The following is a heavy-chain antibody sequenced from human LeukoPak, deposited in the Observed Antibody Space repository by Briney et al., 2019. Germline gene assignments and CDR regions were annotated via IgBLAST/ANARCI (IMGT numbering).Heavy chain of an antibody. Sequence: GGSLRLSCAASGFAFSDYYMLWIRQAPGKGLEWLGYISGSGSFITYADSVKGRFNISRDNAKESVYLQMNSLRAEDTALYYCARDLSWRTGSLDYWGQGTMVTVSS. CDR3: ARDLSWRTGSLDY. J-gene: IGHJ4*02. CDR1: GFAFSDYY. CDR2: ISGSGSFI. V-gene: IGHV3-11*05. D-gene: IGHD3/OR15-3a*01.